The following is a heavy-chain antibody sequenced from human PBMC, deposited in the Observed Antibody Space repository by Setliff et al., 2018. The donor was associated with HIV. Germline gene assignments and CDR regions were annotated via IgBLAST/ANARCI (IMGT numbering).Heavy chain of an antibody. CDR1: GDSISSSSYY. Sequence: SETLSLTCTVSGDSISSSSYYWGWIRQPPGKGLEWIGSIYYSYSTYYNPSLKSRVTISLDTSKNQLSLKLSSVTAADTAVYYCARGLSFYDPGGFDYWGQGTLVTVS. CDR2: IYYSYST. V-gene: IGHV4-39*01. CDR3: ARGLSFYDPGGFDY. D-gene: IGHD3-22*01. J-gene: IGHJ4*02.